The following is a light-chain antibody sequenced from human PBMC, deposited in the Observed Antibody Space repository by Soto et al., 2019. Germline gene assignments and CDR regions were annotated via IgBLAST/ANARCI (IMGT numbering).Light chain of an antibody. Sequence: DIQMTQSPSTLSASVGDRITITCRASQSISSSLAWYQQKPGKAPKLLIYMAPNLQSGVPSRFGGAGSGTEFTLTISSLQPDDFATYYCQQYNTYSRTLGQWTKVEI. J-gene: IGKJ1*01. CDR2: MAP. V-gene: IGKV1-5*03. CDR3: QQYNTYSRT. CDR1: QSISSS.